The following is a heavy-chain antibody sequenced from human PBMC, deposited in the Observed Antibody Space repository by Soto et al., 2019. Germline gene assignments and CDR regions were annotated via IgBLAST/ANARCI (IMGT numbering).Heavy chain of an antibody. CDR1: GFTFSSYS. V-gene: IGHV3-48*02. Sequence: EVRLVESGGGLVQPGGSLRLSCVASGFTFSSYSMTWVRQAPGKGLAWVSYISSSGSTIYADSVKGRFTISRDNAKNSLYLQMNRLRDEDTAVYYCARDKYFQHWGQGNLVTVSS. CDR3: ARDKYFQH. CDR2: ISSSGSTI. J-gene: IGHJ1*01.